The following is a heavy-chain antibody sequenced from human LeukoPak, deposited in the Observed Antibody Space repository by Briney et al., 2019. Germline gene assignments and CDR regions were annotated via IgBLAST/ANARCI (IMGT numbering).Heavy chain of an antibody. CDR1: GFTFSSYW. D-gene: IGHD6-13*01. J-gene: IGHJ6*02. CDR3: AKDIGIAAAGTYYGMDV. Sequence: GGSLRLSCVASGFTFSSYWMHWVRQAPRKGLVWVSRINGDGRNINYADSVRGRFTISRDNAKNTLYLQMNSLRAEDTALYYCAKDIGIAAAGTYYGMDVWGQGTTVTVSS. V-gene: IGHV3-74*01. CDR2: INGDGRNI.